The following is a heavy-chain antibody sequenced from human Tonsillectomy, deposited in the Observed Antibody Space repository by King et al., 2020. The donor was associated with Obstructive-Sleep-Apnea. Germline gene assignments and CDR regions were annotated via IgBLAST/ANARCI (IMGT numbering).Heavy chain of an antibody. V-gene: IGHV3-30*02. J-gene: IGHJ4*02. D-gene: IGHD2-15*01. CDR2: IRSDGSNK. CDR3: AKDRVSGWSEKNYFDY. Sequence: VQLVESGGGVVQPGRSLRLSCAASGFTFSSYGMHWVRQAPGKGLEWVTFIRSDGSNKYYADSVKGRFTISRDYSKNTLYLQMNSLRAEDTAVYYCAKDRVSGWSEKNYFDYWGQGTLVTVSS. CDR1: GFTFSSYG.